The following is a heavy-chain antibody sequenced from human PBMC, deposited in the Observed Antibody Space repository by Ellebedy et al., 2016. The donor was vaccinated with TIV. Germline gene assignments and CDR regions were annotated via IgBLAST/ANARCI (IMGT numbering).Heavy chain of an antibody. CDR2: LSPSGDSA. Sequence: AASVKVSCKASGYSSTDNHLHWVRQAPGQGLEWMGILSPSGDSATYARKFQDRLTMTRDTPTSTVYMEMTSLTSEDTAVYYCARGGASVVTDWGQGTLVTVSS. D-gene: IGHD1-26*01. J-gene: IGHJ4*02. CDR3: ARGGASVVTD. CDR1: GYSSTDNH. V-gene: IGHV1-46*01.